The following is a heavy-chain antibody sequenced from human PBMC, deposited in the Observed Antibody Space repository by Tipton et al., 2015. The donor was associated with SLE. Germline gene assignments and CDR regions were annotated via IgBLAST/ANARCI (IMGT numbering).Heavy chain of an antibody. J-gene: IGHJ4*02. D-gene: IGHD2-15*01. CDR2: IYHTGST. CDR3: ARGTFSLLGIEAD. V-gene: IGHV4-38-2*02. Sequence: TLSLTCTVSNGSISDYYWGWIRQAPGKGLDWIGSIYHTGSTYPNPSLKSRVTISVDTSNNQFSLKLHSVTAADTAVYYCARGTFSLLGIEADWGRGTLVTVSS. CDR1: NGSISDYY.